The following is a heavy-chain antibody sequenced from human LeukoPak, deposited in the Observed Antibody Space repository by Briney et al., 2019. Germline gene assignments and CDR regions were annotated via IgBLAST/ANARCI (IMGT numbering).Heavy chain of an antibody. CDR3: VRVEKWFGESPFDY. CDR1: GYTFTGYY. CDR2: INPNSGGT. Sequence: ASVKVSCKASGYTFTGYYMHGVRQAAGQGLEGMGWINPNSGGTNYAQKLQGRVTMTRDTSISTAYMEVSRQRSDDTAVYYCVRVEKWFGESPFDYWGQGTLVTVSS. J-gene: IGHJ4*02. D-gene: IGHD3-10*01. V-gene: IGHV1-2*02.